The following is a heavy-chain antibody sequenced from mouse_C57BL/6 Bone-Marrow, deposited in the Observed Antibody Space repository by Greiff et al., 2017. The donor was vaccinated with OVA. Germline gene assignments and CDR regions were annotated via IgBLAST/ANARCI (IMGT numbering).Heavy chain of an antibody. Sequence: QVQLKQPGPGLVKPAPSVKLSCKASGYTFTSYWMHWVKQRPGQGLEWIGIINPSNGGTNYYEQFKSKAILTVDKSSSTAYMQLSSLTSEDSAVYYCAAGSGRAWFAYWGQGTLVTVSA. CDR3: AAGSGRAWFAY. V-gene: IGHV1-53*01. D-gene: IGHD1-3*01. CDR2: INPSNGGT. CDR1: GYTFTSYW. J-gene: IGHJ3*01.